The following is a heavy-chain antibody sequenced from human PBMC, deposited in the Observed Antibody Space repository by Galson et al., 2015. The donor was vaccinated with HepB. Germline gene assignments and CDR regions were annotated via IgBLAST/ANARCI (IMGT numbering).Heavy chain of an antibody. CDR3: ARSVAGSFDY. D-gene: IGHD6-19*01. V-gene: IGHV3-48*02. Sequence: SLRLSCAASGFTFNIYSMNWVRQAPGKGLEWVSYITSDTRTINYADSVKGRFTISRDNAKNSLYLQMNSLRDEDTAVYYCARSVAGSFDYWGHGTLVTVSS. CDR1: GFTFNIYS. CDR2: ITSDTRTI. J-gene: IGHJ4*01.